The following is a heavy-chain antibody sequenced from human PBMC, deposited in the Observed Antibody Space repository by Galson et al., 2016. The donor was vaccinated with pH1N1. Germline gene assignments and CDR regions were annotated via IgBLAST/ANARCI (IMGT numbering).Heavy chain of an antibody. D-gene: IGHD3-10*01. J-gene: IGHJ5*02. CDR1: GFTFSSYW. CDR3: ANFRLYP. CDR2: INLDGSKK. Sequence: SLRLSCAVSGFTFSSYWMHWVRQAPGKGLEWVANINLDGSKKYYVDSVKGRFTISRDNAKNSLYLQMNSLRAEDTAVYYCANFRLYPWGQGTLVTVSS. V-gene: IGHV3-7*01.